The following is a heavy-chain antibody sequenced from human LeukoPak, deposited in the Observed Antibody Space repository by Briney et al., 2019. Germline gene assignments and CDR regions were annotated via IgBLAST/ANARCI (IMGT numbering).Heavy chain of an antibody. CDR1: GGSISSYY. CDR2: IYTSGST. J-gene: IGHJ6*03. D-gene: IGHD2-2*01. Sequence: NPSETLSLTCTVSGGSISSYYWSWIRQPAGKGLEWIGRIYTSGSTNYNPSLKSRVTMSVDTSKNQFSLKLSSVTAADTAVYYCARVTSGYCSSTSCSNYYYYYMDVWGKGTTVTVSS. V-gene: IGHV4-4*07. CDR3: ARVTSGYCSSTSCSNYYYYYMDV.